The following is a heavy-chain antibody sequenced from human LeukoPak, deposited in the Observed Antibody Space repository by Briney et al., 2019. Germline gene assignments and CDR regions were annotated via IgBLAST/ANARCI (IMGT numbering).Heavy chain of an antibody. D-gene: IGHD6-19*01. Sequence: ASVTVSFKASGYTFTGYYMHWVRQAPGQGLEWMGWINPNSGGTNYAQKFQGRVTMTRGTSISTAYMELSRLRSDDTAVYYCATGIAVAGFDYWGQGTLVTVSS. CDR2: INPNSGGT. V-gene: IGHV1-2*02. CDR1: GYTFTGYY. J-gene: IGHJ4*02. CDR3: ATGIAVAGFDY.